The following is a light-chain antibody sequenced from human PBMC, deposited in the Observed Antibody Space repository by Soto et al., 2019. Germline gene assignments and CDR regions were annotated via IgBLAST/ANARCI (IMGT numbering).Light chain of an antibody. CDR2: EVS. V-gene: IGLV2-23*02. J-gene: IGLJ1*01. CDR1: SSDVGSYNL. Sequence: QSALTQPASVSGSPGQSITLSCTGTSSDVGSYNLVSWYQQRPGKAPKLMIYEVSKRPSGVSNRFSGSKSGNTASLTISGLQAEDEADYYCCSYAGSSTLEVFGTGTKVTVL. CDR3: CSYAGSSTLEV.